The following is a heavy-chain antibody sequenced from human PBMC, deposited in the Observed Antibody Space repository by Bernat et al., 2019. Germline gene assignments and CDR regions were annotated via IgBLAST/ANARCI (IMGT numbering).Heavy chain of an antibody. CDR3: ARVRGYYGSGIHSDY. CDR2: INHSGST. Sequence: QVQLQQWGAGLLKPSENLSLTCAVYGGSFSGYYWSWSRQPPGKGLEWIGEINHSGSTNYNPSLKSRVTISVDTSKNQFSLTLSSVTAADTAVYYCARVRGYYGSGIHSDYWGQGTLVTVSS. CDR1: GGSFSGYY. V-gene: IGHV4-34*01. J-gene: IGHJ4*02. D-gene: IGHD3-10*01.